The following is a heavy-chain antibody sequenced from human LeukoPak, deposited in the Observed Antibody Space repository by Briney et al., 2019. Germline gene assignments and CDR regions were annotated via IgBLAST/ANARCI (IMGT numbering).Heavy chain of an antibody. V-gene: IGHV1-18*01. CDR1: GYTFTSYG. Sequence: ASVKVSCKASGYTFTSYGISWVRQAPGQGLEWMGWISAYNGNTNYAQKLQGRVTMTTDISTSTAYMELRSLRSDDTAVYYCARESSGSYYVYYFDYWGQGTLVTVSS. D-gene: IGHD1-26*01. CDR2: ISAYNGNT. CDR3: ARESSGSYYVYYFDY. J-gene: IGHJ4*02.